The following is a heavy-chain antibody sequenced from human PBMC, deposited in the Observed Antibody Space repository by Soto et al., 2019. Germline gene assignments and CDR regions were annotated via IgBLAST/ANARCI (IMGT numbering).Heavy chain of an antibody. V-gene: IGHV3-23*01. J-gene: IGHJ4*02. D-gene: IGHD6-6*01. CDR2: ISGSGGST. CDR1: GFTFSSYA. Sequence: GGSLRLSCAASGFTFSSYAMSWVRQAPGKGLEWVSAISGSGGSTYYADSVKGRFTISRDNTKNTLYLQMNSLRAEDTAVYYCAKNPRYSSSSWFDYWGQGTLVTVSS. CDR3: AKNPRYSSSSWFDY.